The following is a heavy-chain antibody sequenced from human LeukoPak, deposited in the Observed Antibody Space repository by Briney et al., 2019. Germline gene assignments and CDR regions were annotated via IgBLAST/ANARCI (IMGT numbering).Heavy chain of an antibody. D-gene: IGHD3-10*01. Sequence: GASVKVSCKASGYTFTSYYMHWVRQVPGQGLEWMGVVNPTDGRTTYAQNLQSRVTMTRDTYTSTVYMELSSLKSDDTAVYYCARAVGPRGQSWFDPWGQGTLVTVSS. V-gene: IGHV1-46*03. CDR3: ARAVGPRGQSWFDP. CDR2: VNPTDGRT. J-gene: IGHJ5*02. CDR1: GYTFTSYY.